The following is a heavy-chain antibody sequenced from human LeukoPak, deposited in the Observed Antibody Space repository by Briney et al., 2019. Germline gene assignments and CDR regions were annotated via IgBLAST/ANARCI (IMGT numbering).Heavy chain of an antibody. CDR1: GGSISSYY. V-gene: IGHV4-4*07. CDR3: ARDVLLWFGELFYNWFDP. D-gene: IGHD3-10*01. J-gene: IGHJ5*02. Sequence: KSPETLSLTCTVSGGSISSYYWSWIRQPAGKGLEWIGRIYTSGSTNYNPSLKSRVTMSVDTSKNQFSLKLSSVTAADTAVYYCARDVLLWFGELFYNWFDPWGQGTLVTVSS. CDR2: IYTSGST.